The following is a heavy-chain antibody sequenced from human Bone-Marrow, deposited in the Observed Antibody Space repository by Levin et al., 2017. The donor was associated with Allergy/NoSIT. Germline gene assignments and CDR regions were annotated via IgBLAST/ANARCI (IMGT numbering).Heavy chain of an antibody. CDR3: AKDSPSSGWPAFDH. CDR1: GFSIRNFA. J-gene: IGHJ4*02. V-gene: IGHV3-23*01. D-gene: IGHD6-19*01. CDR2: MNNRDNP. Sequence: PGGSLRLSCAASGFSIRNFAMSWVRQAPGKGLEWVASMNNRDNPYYADSVRGRFTISKDNPQDMVYLQMNSLRADDTARYFCAKDSPSSGWPAFDHWGQGVMVAVSS.